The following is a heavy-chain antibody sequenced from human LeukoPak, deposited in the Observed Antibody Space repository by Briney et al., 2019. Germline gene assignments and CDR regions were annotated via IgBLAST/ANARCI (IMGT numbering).Heavy chain of an antibody. CDR1: GGTFSSYA. CDR2: IIPIFGTA. Sequence: ASVKVSCKASGGTFSSYAISWVRQAPGQGLEWMGGIIPIFGTANYAQKFQGRVTITTDESTSTAYMELSSLRSEDTAVHYCARAEYSYGPFDYWGQGTLVTVSS. J-gene: IGHJ4*02. CDR3: ARAEYSYGPFDY. D-gene: IGHD5-18*01. V-gene: IGHV1-69*05.